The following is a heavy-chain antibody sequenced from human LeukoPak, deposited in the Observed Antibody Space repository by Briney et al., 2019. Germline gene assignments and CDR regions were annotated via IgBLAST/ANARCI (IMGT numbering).Heavy chain of an antibody. V-gene: IGHV1-69*13. CDR3: ARLDEYSSSSRYYGMDV. J-gene: IGHJ6*02. D-gene: IGHD6-6*01. Sequence: ASVKVSCKASGGTFSSYAISWVRQAPGQGLEWMGGIIPIFGTVSYAQKFQGRVTITADESTSTAYMELSSLRSEDTAVYYCARLDEYSSSSRYYGMDVWGQGTTVTVSS. CDR2: IIPIFGTV. CDR1: GGTFSSYA.